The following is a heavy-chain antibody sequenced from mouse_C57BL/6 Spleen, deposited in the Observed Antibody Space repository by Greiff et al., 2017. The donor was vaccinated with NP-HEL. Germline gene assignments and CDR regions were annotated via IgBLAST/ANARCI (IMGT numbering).Heavy chain of an antibody. J-gene: IGHJ3*01. CDR1: GFTFSDYG. V-gene: IGHV5-17*01. Sequence: DVMLVESGGGLVKPGGSLKLSCAASGFTFSDYGMHWVRQAPEKGLEWVAYISSGSSTIYYADTVKGRFTISRDNAKNTLFLQMTSLRSEDTAMYYCAREDGSSLAWFAYWGQGTLVTVSA. D-gene: IGHD1-1*01. CDR3: AREDGSSLAWFAY. CDR2: ISSGSSTI.